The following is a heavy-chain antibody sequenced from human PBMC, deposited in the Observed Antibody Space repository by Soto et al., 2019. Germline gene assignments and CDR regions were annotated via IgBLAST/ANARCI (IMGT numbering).Heavy chain of an antibody. Sequence: ASVKVSCKAAGYTFTSYYMHWVRQAPGQGLEWMGTINPSGGGTSYAQKFQGRVTMTRDTSTSTVYMELSSLRSEDTAVYYCARGAEYYDILTGYYIPDFDYWGQGTLVTVSS. CDR3: ARGAEYYDILTGYYIPDFDY. CDR2: INPSGGGT. D-gene: IGHD3-9*01. V-gene: IGHV1-46*01. CDR1: GYTFTSYY. J-gene: IGHJ4*02.